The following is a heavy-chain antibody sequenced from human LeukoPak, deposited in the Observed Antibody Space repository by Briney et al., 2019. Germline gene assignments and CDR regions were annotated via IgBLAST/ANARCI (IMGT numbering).Heavy chain of an antibody. CDR1: GYTFTSYD. CDR2: MNPNSGNT. D-gene: IGHD6-6*01. CDR3: ARVSIAARAFDI. Sequence: ASVKVSCKASGYTFTSYDINWVRQATGQGLEWMGWMNPNSGNTGYAQKFQGRVTITRNTSISTAYVELSSLRSEDTAVYYCARVSIAARAFDIWGQGTMVTVSS. V-gene: IGHV1-8*03. J-gene: IGHJ3*02.